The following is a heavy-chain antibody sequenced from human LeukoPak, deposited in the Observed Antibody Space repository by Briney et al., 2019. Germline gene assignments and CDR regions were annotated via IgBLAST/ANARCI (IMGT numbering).Heavy chain of an antibody. Sequence: ASVKVSCKASGYTFTSYGISWVRQAPGQGLEWMGWISAYNGNTNYAQKLQGRVTMTTDTSTSTAYMELRSLRSDDTAVYYCARFDIVVVVAATPGVDAFDIWGQGTMVTVSS. D-gene: IGHD2-15*01. J-gene: IGHJ3*02. CDR3: ARFDIVVVVAATPGVDAFDI. V-gene: IGHV1-18*01. CDR2: ISAYNGNT. CDR1: GYTFTSYG.